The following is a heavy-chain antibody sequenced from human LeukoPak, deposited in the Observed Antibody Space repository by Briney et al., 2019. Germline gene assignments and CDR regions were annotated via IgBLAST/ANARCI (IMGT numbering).Heavy chain of an antibody. Sequence: SETLSLTCAVSGGSISSYYWSWIRQPPGKGLEWIGYIYYSGSTNYNPSLKSRVTISVDTSKNQFSLKLSSVTAADTAVYYCAGFQFGEFDYWGQGTLVTVSS. J-gene: IGHJ4*02. V-gene: IGHV4-59*01. CDR3: AGFQFGEFDY. CDR2: IYYSGST. D-gene: IGHD3-10*01. CDR1: GGSISSYY.